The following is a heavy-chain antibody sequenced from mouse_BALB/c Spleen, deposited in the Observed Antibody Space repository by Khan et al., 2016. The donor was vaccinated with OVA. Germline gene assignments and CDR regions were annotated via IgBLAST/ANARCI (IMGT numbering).Heavy chain of an antibody. V-gene: IGHV7-3*02. CDR2: IRKKASGYTT. CDR1: GFTFTDYY. Sequence: EVELVESGGGLVQPGGSLRLSCATSGFTFTDYYMSWVRQPPGKALEWLGFIRKKASGYTTEYSASVKGRFTISRDNSPSILYLQMNTLRAEDSATYYCARVDYGYGFAYWGQGTLVTVSA. D-gene: IGHD1-2*01. J-gene: IGHJ3*01. CDR3: ARVDYGYGFAY.